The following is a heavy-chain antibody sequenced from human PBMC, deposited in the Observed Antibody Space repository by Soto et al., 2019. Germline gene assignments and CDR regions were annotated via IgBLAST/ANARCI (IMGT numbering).Heavy chain of an antibody. CDR1: GGSISSGDYY. CDR2: IYYSGST. J-gene: IGHJ4*02. CDR3: GSVKYHDSSSLDY. D-gene: IGHD3-22*01. Sequence: PSETLSLTCTVSGGSISSGDYYWSWIRQPPGKGLEWIGYIYYSGSTYYNPSLKSRVTISVDTSKNQFSLKLNSVTAADTAVYYCGSVKYHDSSSLDYWGQGALVTVSS. V-gene: IGHV4-30-4*01.